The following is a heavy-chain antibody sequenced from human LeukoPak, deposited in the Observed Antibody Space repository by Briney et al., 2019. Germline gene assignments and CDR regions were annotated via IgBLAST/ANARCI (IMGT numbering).Heavy chain of an antibody. D-gene: IGHD5-12*01. CDR3: ARGRLVATVSAAYGGDY. CDR2: IYSGGST. J-gene: IGHJ4*02. CDR1: GFTVSSNY. V-gene: IGHV3-66*01. Sequence: GGSLRLSCAASGFTVSSNYMSWVRQAPGKGLEWVSVIYSGGSTYYADSVKGRFTISRDNSKNTLYLQMNSLRAEDTAVYYCARGRLVATVSAAYGGDYWGQGTLVTVSS.